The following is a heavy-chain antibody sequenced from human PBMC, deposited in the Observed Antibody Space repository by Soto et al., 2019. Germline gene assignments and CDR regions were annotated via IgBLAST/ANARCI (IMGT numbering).Heavy chain of an antibody. CDR3: ARVGYSYGYAYCYYYGMDV. CDR2: MNPNSGNT. J-gene: IGHJ6*02. V-gene: IGHV1-8*01. Sequence: GASVKVSCKASGYTFTSYDINWVRQATGQGLEWMGWMNPNSGNTGYAQKFQGRVTMTRNTSISTAYMELSSLRSEDTAVYYCARVGYSYGYAYCYYYGMDVWGQGTTVTVSS. CDR1: GYTFTSYD. D-gene: IGHD5-18*01.